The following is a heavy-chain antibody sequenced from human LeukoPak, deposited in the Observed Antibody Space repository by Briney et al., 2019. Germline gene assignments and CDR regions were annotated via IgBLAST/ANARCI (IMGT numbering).Heavy chain of an antibody. CDR1: GYTFTSYG. Sequence: ASVKVSCKASGYTFTSYGISWVRQAPGQGLEWMGWISAYNGNTNYAQKLQGRVTMTTDTSTSTAYMELRSLRSDDTAVYYCAKVGKASTTVASFAFDIWGQGTMVTVSS. J-gene: IGHJ3*02. D-gene: IGHD4-11*01. CDR2: ISAYNGNT. V-gene: IGHV1-18*01. CDR3: AKVGKASTTVASFAFDI.